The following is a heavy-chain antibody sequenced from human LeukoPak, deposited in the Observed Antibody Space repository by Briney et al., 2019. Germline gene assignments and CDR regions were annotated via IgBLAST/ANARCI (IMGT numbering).Heavy chain of an antibody. Sequence: GGSLRLSCAASGFTFDDYAMHWVRQAPGKGLEWVSGISWNSGSIGYADSVKGRFTISRDNAKNSLYLQMNSLRAEDMALYYCAKDLYQLSTGGAFDIWGQGTMVTVSS. CDR1: GFTFDDYA. CDR2: ISWNSGSI. V-gene: IGHV3-9*03. CDR3: AKDLYQLSTGGAFDI. J-gene: IGHJ3*02. D-gene: IGHD6-6*01.